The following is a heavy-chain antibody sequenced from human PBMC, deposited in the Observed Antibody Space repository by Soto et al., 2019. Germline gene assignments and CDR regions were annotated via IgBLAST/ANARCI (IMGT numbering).Heavy chain of an antibody. CDR2: FSGSGGYI. CDR1: GFIFSNYA. D-gene: IGHD1-26*01. CDR3: AKHSENYYGQVDF. V-gene: IGHV3-23*01. J-gene: IGHJ4*02. Sequence: GGSLRLSCITSGFIFSNYAMSWVRQAPGRGLEWVSGFSGSGGYIHYADSVQGRFTISRDNSKNTLYLQMSGLRTDDTAVYYCAKHSENYYGQVDFWGQGTLVTVSS.